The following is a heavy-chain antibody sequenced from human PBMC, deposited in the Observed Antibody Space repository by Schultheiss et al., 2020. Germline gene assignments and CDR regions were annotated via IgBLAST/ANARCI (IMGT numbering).Heavy chain of an antibody. CDR2: IDSNGGST. CDR3: ARISRWLQFGYYYYGMDV. J-gene: IGHJ6*02. V-gene: IGHV3-64*04. CDR1: GFTFSSYS. D-gene: IGHD5-24*01. Sequence: GGSLRLSCAASGFTFSSYSMNWVRQAPGKGLEYVSAIDSNGGSTYYADSVKGRFTVSRDTSKNTLYLQMNSLRAEDTAVYYCARISRWLQFGYYYYGMDVWGQGTTVTVSS.